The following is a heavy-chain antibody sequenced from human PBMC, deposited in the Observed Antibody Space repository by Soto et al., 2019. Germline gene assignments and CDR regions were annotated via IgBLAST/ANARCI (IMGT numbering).Heavy chain of an antibody. V-gene: IGHV1-69*02. CDR2: IIPILGIA. J-gene: IGHJ6*03. CDR3: ASSERSMWFGELFSGYYYYYMDV. Sequence: SVKVSCKASGGTFSSYTISWVRQAPGQGLEWMGRIIPILGIANYAQKFQGRVTITADKSTSTAYMELSSLRSEDTAVYYCASSERSMWFGELFSGYYYYYMDVWGKGTTVPSP. CDR1: GGTFSSYT. D-gene: IGHD3-10*01.